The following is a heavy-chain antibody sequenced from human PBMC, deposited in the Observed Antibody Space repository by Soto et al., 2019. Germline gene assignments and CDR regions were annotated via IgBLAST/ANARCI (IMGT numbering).Heavy chain of an antibody. V-gene: IGHV3-30*18. CDR2: ISYEGSNK. D-gene: IGHD5-12*01. CDR1: GFTFSTYG. J-gene: IGHJ3*02. CDR3: AKDNGSGCDWLRVGDGSEI. Sequence: QVQLVESGGGVVQPGRSLRLSCAASGFTFSTYGMHWVRQAPGKGLEGVAVISYEGSNKYYADYVKGRLTISRDNSEITLYLQMNSLRGEDTAVYYCAKDNGSGCDWLRVGDGSEIWVQGTMVTVSS.